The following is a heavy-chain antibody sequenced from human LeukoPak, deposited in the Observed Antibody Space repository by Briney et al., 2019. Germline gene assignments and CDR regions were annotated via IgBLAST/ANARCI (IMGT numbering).Heavy chain of an antibody. CDR1: GGSFSGYY. CDR2: INHSGST. D-gene: IGHD3-3*01. CDR3: ARTYDFWSGYQVGWFDP. V-gene: IGHV4-34*01. J-gene: IGHJ5*02. Sequence: SETLSLTCAVYGGSFSGYYWSWVRQPPGKGLEWIGEINHSGSTNYNPSLKSRVTISVEKSKNQFSLKLSSVTAADTAVYYCARTYDFWSGYQVGWFDPWGQGTLVTVSS.